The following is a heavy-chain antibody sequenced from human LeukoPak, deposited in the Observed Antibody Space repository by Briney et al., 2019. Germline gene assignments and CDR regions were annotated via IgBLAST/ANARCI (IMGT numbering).Heavy chain of an antibody. V-gene: IGHV1-18*01. CDR2: ISAYNGNT. D-gene: IGHD1-20*01. J-gene: IGHJ6*03. CDR1: GGTFSSYA. CDR3: ARPRLIRYNWNDLTNNYYYMDV. Sequence: KPGSSVKVSCKASGGTFSSYAISWVRQAPGQGLEWMGWISAYNGNTNYAQKLQGRVTMTTDTSTSTAYMELRSLRSDDTAVYFCARPRLIRYNWNDLTNNYYYMDVWGKGTTVSISS.